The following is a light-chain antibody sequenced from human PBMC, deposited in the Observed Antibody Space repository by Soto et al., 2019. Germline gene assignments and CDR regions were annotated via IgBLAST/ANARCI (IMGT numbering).Light chain of an antibody. CDR2: GAS. J-gene: IGKJ1*01. CDR3: QQYGSSPGT. V-gene: IGKV3-20*01. Sequence: ESVLTQAPGTLSLSPGERATLSCRASQSVSSSYLAWYQQKPGQAPRLLIYGASSRATGIPDRFSGSGSGTDFTLTISRLEPEDFAVYYCQQYGSSPGTFGQGTRWIS. CDR1: QSVSSSY.